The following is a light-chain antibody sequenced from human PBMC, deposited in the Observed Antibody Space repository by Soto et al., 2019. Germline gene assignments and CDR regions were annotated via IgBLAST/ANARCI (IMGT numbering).Light chain of an antibody. CDR2: EVT. CDR1: SGDIGSYNR. CDR3: SSYTNINTRACV. V-gene: IGLV2-14*01. Sequence: QSALTQPASVSGSDGQSITISCTGTSGDIGSYNRVSWYQQHPGKAPKLIIYEVTDRPSGFSNRFSGSKSGNTASLTISGLQAEEEAEYYCSSYTNINTRACVFGTGTKVTVL. J-gene: IGLJ1*01.